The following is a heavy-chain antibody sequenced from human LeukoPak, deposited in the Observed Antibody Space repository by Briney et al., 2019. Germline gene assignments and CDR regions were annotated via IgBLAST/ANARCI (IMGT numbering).Heavy chain of an antibody. CDR2: ICSSSSTI. CDR1: GFTFSSYS. V-gene: IGHV3-48*01. D-gene: IGHD5-24*01. Sequence: GGSLRLSCAASGFTFSSYSMNWVRQAPGKGLEWVSYICSSSSTIYYADSVKGRFTISRDNAKNSLYLQMNSLRAEDTAVYYCARDGGARDGYSLDYWGQGTLVTVSS. CDR3: ARDGGARDGYSLDY. J-gene: IGHJ4*02.